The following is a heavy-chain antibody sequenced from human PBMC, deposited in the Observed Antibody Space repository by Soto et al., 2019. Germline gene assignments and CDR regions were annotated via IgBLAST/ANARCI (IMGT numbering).Heavy chain of an antibody. CDR1: GFTFDNYA. J-gene: IGHJ3*02. CDR2: ISDSGGST. D-gene: IGHD3-10*01. V-gene: IGHV3-23*01. Sequence: EVQLLQSGGGLIQPGGSLRLSCAASGFTFDNYAMNWVRQAPGKGLEWVSIISDSGGSTYYTDSVKGRFTISRDNSKNTLYLKMNGPRDEDTAVYHWAKALGGGVGVFDIWGQGTMVVVSS. CDR3: AKALGGGVGVFDI.